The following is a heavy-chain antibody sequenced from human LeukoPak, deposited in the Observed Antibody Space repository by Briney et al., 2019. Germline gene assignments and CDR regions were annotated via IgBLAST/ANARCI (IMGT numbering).Heavy chain of an antibody. V-gene: IGHV3-21*01. Sequence: GGSLRLSCAASGFTFNSYSMNWVRQAPGKGLEWVSSISSSSSYIYYADSVKGRFTISRDNAKNSLYLQMNSLRAEDTAVYYCARDIFTYYYDSSGLRYWGQGTLVTVSS. J-gene: IGHJ4*02. CDR3: ARDIFTYYYDSSGLRY. D-gene: IGHD3-22*01. CDR2: ISSSSSYI. CDR1: GFTFNSYS.